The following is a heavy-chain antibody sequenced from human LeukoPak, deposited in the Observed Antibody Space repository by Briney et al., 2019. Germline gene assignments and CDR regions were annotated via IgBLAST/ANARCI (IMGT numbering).Heavy chain of an antibody. CDR1: GYTFVNYD. J-gene: IGHJ6*03. Sequence: ASVKVSCKASGYTFVNYDINWVRQATGQGLEWMGWMNPTSGNTGYAQKLQGRVSMTRDTSISTAYMELSSLTYEDTAVYYCARVSLGPGYSGYDDHYYYYYYMDVWGKGTTVTISS. D-gene: IGHD5-12*01. V-gene: IGHV1-8*01. CDR3: ARVSLGPGYSGYDDHYYYYYYMDV. CDR2: MNPTSGNT.